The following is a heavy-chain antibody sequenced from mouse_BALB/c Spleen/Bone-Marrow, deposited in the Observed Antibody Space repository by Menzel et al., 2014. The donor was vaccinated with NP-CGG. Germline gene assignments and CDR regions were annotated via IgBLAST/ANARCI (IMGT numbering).Heavy chain of an antibody. CDR2: INSNGGSA. V-gene: IGHV5-6-2*01. CDR3: ARHGGFGNYFDY. Sequence: EVKLVESGGGLVKLGGSLKLSCAASGFTFSSYCMSWVRQTPEKRLELVAAINSNGGSAYYPDTVKGRFTISRDNAKNTLFLQMSSLKSEDTALYYCARHGGFGNYFDYWGQGTTLTVSS. D-gene: IGHD1-1*02. CDR1: GFTFSSYC. J-gene: IGHJ2*01.